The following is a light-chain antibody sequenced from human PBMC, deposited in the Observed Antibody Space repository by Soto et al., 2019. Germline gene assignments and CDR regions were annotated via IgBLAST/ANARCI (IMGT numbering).Light chain of an antibody. CDR3: QTWGTGGVV. CDR2: LNSDGSH. J-gene: IGLJ2*01. Sequence: QLVLTQSPSASASLGASVKLTCTLSSGHSYYAIAWHQQQPEKGPRYLMKLNSDGSHSKGDGIPDRFSGSSSGAERYLTIGSLQSEDEADCYCQTWGTGGVVFGGGTKLTVL. V-gene: IGLV4-69*01. CDR1: SGHSYYA.